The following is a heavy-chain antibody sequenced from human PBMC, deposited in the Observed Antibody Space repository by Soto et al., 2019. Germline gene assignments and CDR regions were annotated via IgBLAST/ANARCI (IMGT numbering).Heavy chain of an antibody. CDR2: ISYDGNEK. CDR3: VSGEGRDGHEARFDY. D-gene: IGHD3-10*01. CDR1: GFTFSNHG. J-gene: IGHJ4*01. V-gene: IGHV3-30*03. Sequence: GGSLRLSCEASGFTFSNHGIHWIRQAPGKGLDWVADISYDGNEKFYADSVKGRFTISRDNYRNTVYLQMNGLRTEDTAFYYCVSGEGRDGHEARFDYWGHGTLVTVSS.